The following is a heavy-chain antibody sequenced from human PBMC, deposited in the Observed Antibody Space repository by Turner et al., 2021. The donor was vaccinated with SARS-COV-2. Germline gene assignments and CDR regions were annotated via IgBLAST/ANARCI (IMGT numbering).Heavy chain of an antibody. Sequence: QLQLPESGPGLVKPSETPSLTCTVSGGLISSSGTYWGWFRQPPGKGLEWIASIYHTGNTFQNPALQSRVTISVDTSKNQFSLRLTSVTAADTAVYYCAPSPITMVRGVITFGWFDPWGQGTLVTVSS. J-gene: IGHJ5*02. D-gene: IGHD3-10*01. CDR2: IYHTGNT. CDR3: APSPITMVRGVITFGWFDP. CDR1: GGLISSSGTY. V-gene: IGHV4-39*05.